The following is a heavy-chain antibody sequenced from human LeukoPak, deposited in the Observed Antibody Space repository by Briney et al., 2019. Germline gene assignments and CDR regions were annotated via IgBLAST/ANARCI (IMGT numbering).Heavy chain of an antibody. D-gene: IGHD5-18*01. V-gene: IGHV4-34*01. CDR1: GGSFSGYY. J-gene: IGHJ4*02. CDR3: ASFTVDTAMVAFDY. Sequence: SETLSLTCAVYGGSFSGYYWSWIRQPPGKGLEWIGEINHSGSTNYNPSLKSRVTISVDTSKNQFSLKLSSVAAADTAVYYCASFTVDTAMVAFDYWGQGTLVTVSS. CDR2: INHSGST.